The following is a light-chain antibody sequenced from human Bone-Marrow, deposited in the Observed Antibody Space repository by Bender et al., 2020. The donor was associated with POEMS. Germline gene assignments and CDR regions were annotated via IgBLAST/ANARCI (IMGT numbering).Light chain of an antibody. Sequence: QSVLTQPPSASGTPGQRVTISCSGGSSNIGAHAVNWYQHLPGTAPKLLIYSSHRRLSEVPDRFSGSRSGTSASLAISGLQSEDEADYYCQSYDRRLTEGVFGGGTKLTVL. CDR2: SSH. J-gene: IGLJ2*01. CDR3: QSYDRRLTEGV. CDR1: SSNIGAHA. V-gene: IGLV1-44*01.